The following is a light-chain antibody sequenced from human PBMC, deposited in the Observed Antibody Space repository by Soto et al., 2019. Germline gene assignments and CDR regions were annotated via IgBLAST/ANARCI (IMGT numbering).Light chain of an antibody. V-gene: IGLV2-8*01. CDR1: SSDVSNYNY. J-gene: IGLJ2*01. CDR2: EVN. Sequence: QSALTQPPSASGSPGQAVTISCTGTSSDVSNYNYVSWYQQHPDKAPKLMVYEVNKRPSGVPDRLSGSQSGNTASLTVSGLQADDEADYYCSSYGDNNNRVVFGGGTKLTVL. CDR3: SSYGDNNNRVV.